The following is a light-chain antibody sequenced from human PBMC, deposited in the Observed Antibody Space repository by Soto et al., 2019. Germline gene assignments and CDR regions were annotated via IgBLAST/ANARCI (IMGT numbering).Light chain of an antibody. CDR2: QDS. Sequence: SYELTQPPSVSVSPGQTASITCSGDKLGDKYACWYHQKPGQSPVLVIYQDSKRPSGIPERFSGSNSGNTAPLTISGTQPMDEADYYCQAWDRSTGVFGTGTKLTVL. V-gene: IGLV3-1*01. J-gene: IGLJ1*01. CDR1: KLGDKY. CDR3: QAWDRSTGV.